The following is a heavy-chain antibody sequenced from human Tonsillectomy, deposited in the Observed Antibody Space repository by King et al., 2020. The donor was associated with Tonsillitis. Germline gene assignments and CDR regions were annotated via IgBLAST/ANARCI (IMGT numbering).Heavy chain of an antibody. D-gene: IGHD6-13*01. V-gene: IGHV1-69*06. CDR3: ARDLAAAGAHEYFDY. Sequence: VQLVESGAEVKKPGSSVKVSCKASGGTFSSYAISWVRQAPGQGLEWMGGIIPIFGTANYAQKFQGRVTITADKTTSTAYMELSSLRSEDTAVYYCARDLAAAGAHEYFDYWGQGTLVTVSS. CDR2: IIPIFGTA. CDR1: GGTFSSYA. J-gene: IGHJ4*02.